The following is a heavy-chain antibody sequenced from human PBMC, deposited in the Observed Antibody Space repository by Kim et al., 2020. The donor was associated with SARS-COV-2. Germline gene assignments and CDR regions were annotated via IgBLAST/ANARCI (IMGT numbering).Heavy chain of an antibody. CDR2: IIPIFGTA. D-gene: IGHD3-22*01. CDR1: GGTFSSYA. Sequence: SVKVSCKASGGTFSSYAISWVRHAPGQGLEWMGGIIPIFGTATYAQKFQGRVTITADESTSTFYMDLSSLRSEDTAVYYCARDGGYDSSPPTSNWGQGTLVTVSS. J-gene: IGHJ4*02. V-gene: IGHV1-69*13. CDR3: ARDGGYDSSPPTSN.